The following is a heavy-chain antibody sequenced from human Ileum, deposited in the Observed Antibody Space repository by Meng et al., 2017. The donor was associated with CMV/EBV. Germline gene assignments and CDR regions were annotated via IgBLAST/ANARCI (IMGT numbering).Heavy chain of an antibody. CDR1: GFTFSSYS. D-gene: IGHD2-2*01. V-gene: IGHV3-21*01. CDR3: ARVFRGYCSSTSCSHFDY. CDR2: ISSSSSYI. J-gene: IGHJ4*02. Sequence: GEPLKISCAASGFTFSSYSVNWVRQAPGKGLEWVSSISSSSSYIYYADSVKGRFTISRDNAKNSLYLQMNSLRAEDTAVYYCARVFRGYCSSTSCSHFDYWGQGALVTVSS.